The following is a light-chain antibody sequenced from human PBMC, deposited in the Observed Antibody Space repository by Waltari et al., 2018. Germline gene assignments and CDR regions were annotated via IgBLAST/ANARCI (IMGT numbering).Light chain of an antibody. CDR3: HQYYSTPWT. Sequence: DIVMTQSPDYLAVSLGERATINCKSSQSVLYSSSNKSYFTWYQQKPGQPPKLLIYWASTRESGVPDRFSGSGSGTDFTLTISSLQAEDVAVYYCHQYYSTPWTFGQGTKVEIK. CDR2: WAS. V-gene: IGKV4-1*01. J-gene: IGKJ1*01. CDR1: QSVLYSSSNKSY.